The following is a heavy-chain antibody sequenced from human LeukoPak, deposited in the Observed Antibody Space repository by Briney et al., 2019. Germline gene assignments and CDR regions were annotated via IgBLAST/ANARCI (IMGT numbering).Heavy chain of an antibody. CDR1: GGSISSSN. J-gene: IGHJ1*01. D-gene: IGHD1-26*01. Sequence: ETLSLTCTVSGGSISSSNWWSWVRQPPGKGLEWVSSISSSSSYIYYADSVKGRFTISRDNAKNSLYLQMNSLRAEDTAVYYCARDLPEVRELPSDFQHWGQGTLVTVSS. V-gene: IGHV3-21*01. CDR3: ARDLPEVRELPSDFQH. CDR2: ISSSSSYI.